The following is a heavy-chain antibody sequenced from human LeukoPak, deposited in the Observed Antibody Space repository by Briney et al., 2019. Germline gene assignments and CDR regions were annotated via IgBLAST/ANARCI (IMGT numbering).Heavy chain of an antibody. CDR3: ASGSGGYYFDY. CDR2: INPSGGST. V-gene: IGHV1-46*01. J-gene: IGHJ4*02. D-gene: IGHD2-15*01. CDR1: GYTFTSYY. Sequence: ASVKVSCKASGYTFTSYYMHWVRQAPGQGLEWMGIINPSGGSTSYAQKFQGRVTMTRDTSTSTVYMELSSLRSEDTAVYDCASGSGGYYFDYWGQGTLVTVSS.